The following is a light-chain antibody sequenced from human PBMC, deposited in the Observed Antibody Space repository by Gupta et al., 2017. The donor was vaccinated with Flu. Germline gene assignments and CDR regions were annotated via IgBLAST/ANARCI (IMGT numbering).Light chain of an antibody. CDR1: ALPKKY. V-gene: IGLV3-10*01. CDR2: EDR. Sequence: SYELTQPPSVSVSPGQTARITRSGDALPKKYAYWYQQKSGQAPVLVIYEDRKRPSGVPERFSGSSSGTLATLSISGAQVEDEADYYCYSRDSSGNQLVFGGGTKLTVL. CDR3: YSRDSSGNQLV. J-gene: IGLJ2*01.